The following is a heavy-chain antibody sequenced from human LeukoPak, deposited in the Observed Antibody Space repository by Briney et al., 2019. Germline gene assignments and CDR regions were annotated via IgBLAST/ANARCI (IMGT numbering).Heavy chain of an antibody. CDR1: GYTFSGFG. J-gene: IGHJ4*02. CDR2: ISGHSGHT. V-gene: IGHV1-18*01. D-gene: IGHD5-24*01. CDR3: ARGDGDY. Sequence: ASVKVSCKTSGYTFSGFGITWVRQAPAQGLEWMGWISGHSGHTSYAQKFQGRVNLTTDISTSTAYMDLRGLTSDDTAVYFCARGDGDYWGQGTLVTVSS.